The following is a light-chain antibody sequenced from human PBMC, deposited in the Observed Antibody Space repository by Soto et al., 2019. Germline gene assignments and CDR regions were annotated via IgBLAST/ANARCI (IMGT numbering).Light chain of an antibody. Sequence: DIVMTQSPDSLAVSLGERATINCKSSQSVLYSSNNKNYLTWYQQKPGQPPKLLIYWASTRESGVPDRFSGSGSGTDFTLTISSLQAEDVAVYYCQQYSSTPIPFGQGTRLEI. CDR3: QQYSSTPIP. J-gene: IGKJ5*01. CDR2: WAS. V-gene: IGKV4-1*01. CDR1: QSVLYSSNNKNY.